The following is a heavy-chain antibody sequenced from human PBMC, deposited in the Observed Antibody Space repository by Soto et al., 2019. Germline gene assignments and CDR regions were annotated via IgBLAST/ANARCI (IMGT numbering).Heavy chain of an antibody. Sequence: QVQLVESGGGVVQPGRSLRLSCAASGFTFSSYGMHWVRQAPGKGLEWVAVIWYDGSNKYYADSVKGRFTISRDNSNNTLYLQMNSLRAEDTAVYYCARDQYDFWSGYPPSYYYYYMDVWGKGTTVTVSS. CDR2: IWYDGSNK. J-gene: IGHJ6*03. D-gene: IGHD3-3*01. CDR3: ARDQYDFWSGYPPSYYYYYMDV. V-gene: IGHV3-33*01. CDR1: GFTFSSYG.